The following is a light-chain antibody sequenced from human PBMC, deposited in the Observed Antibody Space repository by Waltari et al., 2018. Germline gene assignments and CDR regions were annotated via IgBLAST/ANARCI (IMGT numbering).Light chain of an antibody. Sequence: DIVLTQSPDSLALSLGERATISCRSSPSVLSSTNSNTYLAWYQQRPGQPPKLLFYWASTRVSGVPDRFDGSGSGTDFTLTISSLQAEDLAVYYCQQYYTTPCTFGQGTRLEIK. V-gene: IGKV4-1*01. CDR3: QQYYTTPCT. J-gene: IGKJ2*02. CDR2: WAS. CDR1: PSVLSSTNSNTY.